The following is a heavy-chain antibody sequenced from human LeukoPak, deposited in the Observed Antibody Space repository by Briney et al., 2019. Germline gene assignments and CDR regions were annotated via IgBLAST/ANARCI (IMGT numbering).Heavy chain of an antibody. Sequence: GGSLRLSCAASGFAFNTYWMHWVRQDPGTGLVWVSRINGDGSSTSYADFVKGRFTISRDNAKNTLYLQMNSLRAEETAIYYCARDKGYSIDQWGQGTLVTVSS. CDR1: GFAFNTYW. CDR3: ARDKGYSIDQ. J-gene: IGHJ5*02. D-gene: IGHD5-18*01. CDR2: INGDGSST. V-gene: IGHV3-74*01.